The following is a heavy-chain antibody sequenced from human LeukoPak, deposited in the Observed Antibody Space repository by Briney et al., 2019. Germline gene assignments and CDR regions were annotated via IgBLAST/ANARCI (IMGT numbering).Heavy chain of an antibody. J-gene: IGHJ4*02. D-gene: IGHD6-6*01. Sequence: GGSLRLSCTASGFTFSSYGMHWVRQAPGKGLEWVANIRQDGREKNYVDSVKGRFTISRANAKNSLILQMNRLRAEDTAVYYCARDVSDENGSASRIHLDSWGQGTLVSVSS. CDR2: IRQDGREK. CDR1: GFTFSSYG. V-gene: IGHV3-7*03. CDR3: ARDVSDENGSASRIHLDS.